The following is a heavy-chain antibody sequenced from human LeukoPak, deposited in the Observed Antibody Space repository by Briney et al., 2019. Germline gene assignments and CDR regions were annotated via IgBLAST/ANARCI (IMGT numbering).Heavy chain of an antibody. CDR2: IYYAGST. V-gene: IGHV4-39*07. CDR3: ARAPYYDYVWGSFGY. D-gene: IGHD3-16*01. J-gene: IGHJ4*02. Sequence: SETLSLTCTVSGGSINSGTYYWGWIRQPPGKGLEWIGSIYYAGSTYYNESLKSRVTISIDTSKNQLSLKLRSVTAADTAVYYCARAPYYDYVWGSFGYWGQGTLVTVSS. CDR1: GGSINSGTYY.